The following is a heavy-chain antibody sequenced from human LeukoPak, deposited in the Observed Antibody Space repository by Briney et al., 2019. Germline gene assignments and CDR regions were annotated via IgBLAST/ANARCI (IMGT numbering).Heavy chain of an antibody. Sequence: GGSLRLSCAASGFTFSTYWLHWVRQVPGKGLVWVSRINSDGSFTTYADPVKGRFTISRDNAKNTLYLQMNNLRVEDTAVYYCARDDPYSSGWYIVFDIWGQGTMVTVSS. CDR2: INSDGSFT. V-gene: IGHV3-74*01. CDR3: ARDDPYSSGWYIVFDI. J-gene: IGHJ3*02. D-gene: IGHD6-19*01. CDR1: GFTFSTYW.